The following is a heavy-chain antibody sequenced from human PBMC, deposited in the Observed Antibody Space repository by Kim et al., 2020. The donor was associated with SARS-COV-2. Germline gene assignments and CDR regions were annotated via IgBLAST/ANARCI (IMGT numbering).Heavy chain of an antibody. D-gene: IGHD3-9*01. V-gene: IGHV3-49*03. CDR2: IRSKAYGGTT. J-gene: IGHJ4*02. Sequence: GGSLRLSCTASGFTFGDYAMSWFRQAQGKGLEWVGFIRSKAYGGTTEYAASVKGRFTIPRDDSKSIAYLQMNRLKTEDTAVYYCTRVVERYYDILTGYYDPDYWGQRNLVTLSP. CDR3: TRVVERYYDILTGYYDPDY. CDR1: GFTFGDYA.